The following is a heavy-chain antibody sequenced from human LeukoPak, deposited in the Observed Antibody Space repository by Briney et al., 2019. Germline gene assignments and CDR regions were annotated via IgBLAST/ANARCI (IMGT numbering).Heavy chain of an antibody. D-gene: IGHD5-24*01. J-gene: IGHJ3*02. Sequence: GGSLRLSCAASGFTFSSYCMNWVRQAPGKGLEWVANIDQNGSEKYRVDSVKGRFIISRDNTRNSLYLQMNGLRAEDTAVYYCAGSMASNICLDVFDIWGQGTMVTVSS. V-gene: IGHV3-7*05. CDR2: IDQNGSEK. CDR1: GFTFSSYC. CDR3: AGSMASNICLDVFDI.